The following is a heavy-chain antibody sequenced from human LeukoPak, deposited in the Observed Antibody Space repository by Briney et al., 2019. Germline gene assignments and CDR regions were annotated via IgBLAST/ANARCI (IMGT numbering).Heavy chain of an antibody. CDR2: ISSSASSI. V-gene: IGHV3-11*04. Sequence: GGSLRLSCAASGFTFSDYHMNWIRQAPGKGLEWVSHISSSASSIYYIDSVKGRFTISRDNAKNSLYLQMNSLRAEDTAVYYCARGSPNEYDSSGYYSPLGYWGQGTLVIVST. CDR1: GFTFSDYH. D-gene: IGHD3-22*01. CDR3: ARGSPNEYDSSGYYSPLGY. J-gene: IGHJ4*02.